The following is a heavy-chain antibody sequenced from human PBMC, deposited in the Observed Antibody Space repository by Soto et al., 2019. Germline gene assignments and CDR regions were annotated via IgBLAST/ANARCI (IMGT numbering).Heavy chain of an antibody. J-gene: IGHJ6*02. D-gene: IGHD6-19*01. V-gene: IGHV4-4*02. Sequence: TSETLSLTCAVSVVSISSSNWWRWVRQPPGKGLEWIGEIYHSGSTNYNPSLKSRVTISVDKSKNQFSLKLSSVTAADTAVYYCARAGFSGAVAEVYYYGMDVWGQGTTGTVSS. CDR3: ARAGFSGAVAEVYYYGMDV. CDR1: VVSISSSNW. CDR2: IYHSGST.